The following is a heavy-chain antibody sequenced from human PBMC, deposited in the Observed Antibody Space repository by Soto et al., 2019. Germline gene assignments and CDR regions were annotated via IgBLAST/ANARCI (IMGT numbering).Heavy chain of an antibody. D-gene: IGHD3-10*01. Sequence: QVQLQESGPGLVKPSETLSLTCTVSGGSISSYYWSWIRQPPGKGLEWIGYIYYSGSTNYNPSLKSRVTIPVDTSKNQFSLKLSSVTAADTAVYYCARHDCYGSGSYYAGNYFDYWGQGTLVTVSS. CDR3: ARHDCYGSGSYYAGNYFDY. V-gene: IGHV4-59*01. J-gene: IGHJ4*02. CDR1: GGSISSYY. CDR2: IYYSGST.